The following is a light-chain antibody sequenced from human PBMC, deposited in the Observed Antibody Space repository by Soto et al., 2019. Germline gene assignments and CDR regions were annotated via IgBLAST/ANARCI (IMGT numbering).Light chain of an antibody. J-gene: IGLJ3*02. CDR3: TSYSRYSVLA. V-gene: IGLV2-14*01. Sequence: QSVLTQPASVSGSPGQSITISCTGTSSDIGGYKYVSWYQQHPGKAPKLIIFEVSNRPSGVSDRFSGSNSGNTASLTISGLQAEDEADYYCTSYSRYSVLAFGGGTKVTVL. CDR1: SSDIGGYKY. CDR2: EVS.